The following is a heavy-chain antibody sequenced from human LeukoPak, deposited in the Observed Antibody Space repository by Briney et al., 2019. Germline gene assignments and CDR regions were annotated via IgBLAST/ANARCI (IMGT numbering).Heavy chain of an antibody. J-gene: IGHJ4*02. CDR2: IDPSDSYT. V-gene: IGHV5-10-1*01. CDR3: ARPNYGGKSDFDY. Sequence: GESLRISCKGSGYSFTSKWISWVRQMPGKGLEWMGRIDPSDSYTSHSPSFQGHVTISSDKSISTAYLQWSSLKASDSAMYYCARPNYGGKSDFDYWGQGTLVTVSS. D-gene: IGHD4-23*01. CDR1: GYSFTSKW.